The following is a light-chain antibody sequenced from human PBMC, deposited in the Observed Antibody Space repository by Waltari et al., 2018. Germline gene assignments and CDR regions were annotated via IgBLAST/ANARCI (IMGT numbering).Light chain of an antibody. CDR1: QSVSRA. Sequence: EIVLTQSTGSLSSSPGERVPHSCRASQSVSRALAWYQQKPGQAPRLLIFGASNRATGIPDRFSGSGSETDFSLTISRLEPEDFAVYYCQHYVRLPATFGRGTKVEIK. J-gene: IGKJ1*01. V-gene: IGKV3-20*01. CDR2: GAS. CDR3: QHYVRLPAT.